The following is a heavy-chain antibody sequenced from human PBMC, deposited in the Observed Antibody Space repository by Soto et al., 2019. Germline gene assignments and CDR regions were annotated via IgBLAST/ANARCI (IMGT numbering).Heavy chain of an antibody. D-gene: IGHD1-26*01. CDR3: ARGSGHMSHYYYYMDV. CDR1: GFTFSSYD. Sequence: PGGSLRLSCAASGFTFSSYDMHWVRQATGKGLEWVSAIGTAGDTYYPGSVKGRFTISRENAKNSLYLQMNSLRAGDTAEYYCARGSGHMSHYYYYMDVWGKGTTVTVSS. J-gene: IGHJ6*03. V-gene: IGHV3-13*01. CDR2: IGTAGDT.